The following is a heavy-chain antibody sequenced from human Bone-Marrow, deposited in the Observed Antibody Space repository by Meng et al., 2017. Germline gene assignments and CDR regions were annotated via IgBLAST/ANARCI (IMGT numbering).Heavy chain of an antibody. D-gene: IGHD3-3*01. CDR1: GATISSSHW. CDR2: IYHDGST. V-gene: IGHV4-4*02. CDR3: ARAADDIWSRYAS. Sequence: VQLLESGRGLVQPWGSLCLTCAVSGATISSSHWWGCGREPRGKGLECIGKIYHDGSTNYTPSLKSRFTISVDKSKNQFSLKLSSVTAADTAVYYCARAADDIWSRYASWGQGSLVTVSS. J-gene: IGHJ4*02.